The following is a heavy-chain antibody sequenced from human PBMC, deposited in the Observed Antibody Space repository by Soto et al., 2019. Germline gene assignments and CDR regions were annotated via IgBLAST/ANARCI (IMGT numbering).Heavy chain of an antibody. CDR3: ARDGDYCGGDCYFDY. J-gene: IGHJ4*02. V-gene: IGHV1-69*13. CDR1: GGTFSSYA. D-gene: IGHD2-21*02. Sequence: SVKVSCKASGGTFSSYAISWVRQAPGQGLEWMGGIIPIFGTANYAQKFQGRVTITADESTSTAYMELSSLRSEDTAVYYCARDGDYCGGDCYFDYWGQGTLVTVSS. CDR2: IIPIFGTA.